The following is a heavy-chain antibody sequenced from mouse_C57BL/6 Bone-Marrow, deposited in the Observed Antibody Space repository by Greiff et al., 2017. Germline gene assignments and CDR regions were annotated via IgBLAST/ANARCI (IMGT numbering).Heavy chain of an antibody. D-gene: IGHD2-2*01. J-gene: IGHJ1*03. Sequence: EVQLVESEGGLVQPGSSMKLSCTASGFTFSDYYMAWVRQVPEKGLEWVANINYDGSSTYYLDSLKSRFIISRDNAKNILYLQMSSLKSEDTATYYCAREGLRRGWYFDVWGTGTTVTVSS. CDR3: AREGLRRGWYFDV. V-gene: IGHV5-16*01. CDR2: INYDGSST. CDR1: GFTFSDYY.